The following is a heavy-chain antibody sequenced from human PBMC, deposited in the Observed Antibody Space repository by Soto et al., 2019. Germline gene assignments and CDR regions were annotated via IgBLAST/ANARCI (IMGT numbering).Heavy chain of an antibody. D-gene: IGHD2-2*01. CDR3: VREMPVPIRGGYYYYSVLDA. CDR1: GFSFNGNW. V-gene: IGHV3-74*01. J-gene: IGHJ6*02. Sequence: LRLSCAASGFSFNGNWMHWVRQVPGKGLMWVSRLKSDGRDTIYADSVKGRFTVSRDSAKNTLYLQMNSLRVEDTAVYYCVREMPVPIRGGYYYYSVLDAWGQGTTVTVSS. CDR2: LKSDGRDT.